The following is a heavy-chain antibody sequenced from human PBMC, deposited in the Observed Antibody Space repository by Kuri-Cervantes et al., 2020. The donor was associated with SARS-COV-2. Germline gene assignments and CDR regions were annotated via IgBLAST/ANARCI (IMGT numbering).Heavy chain of an antibody. V-gene: IGHV1-69*10. CDR2: IIPILGIA. CDR1: GGTFSSYA. CDR3: ARDYYDSSGYYYALRSLDY. Sequence: SVKVSCKASGGTFSSYAISWVRQAPGQGLEWMGGIIPILGIANYAQKFQGRVTITADKSTSTAYMELSSLRSEDTAVYYCARDYYDSSGYYYALRSLDYWGQGTLVTVSS. D-gene: IGHD3-22*01. J-gene: IGHJ4*02.